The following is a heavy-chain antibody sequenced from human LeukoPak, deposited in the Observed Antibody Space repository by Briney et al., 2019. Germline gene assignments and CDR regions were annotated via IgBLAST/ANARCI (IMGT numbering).Heavy chain of an antibody. V-gene: IGHV3-30*02. J-gene: IGHJ4*02. CDR3: AKDLKLWFGEYYFDY. Sequence: PGGSLRLSCAASGFTFSSYGMHWVRQAPGKGLGWVAFIRYDGSNKYYADSVKGRFTISRDNSKNTLYLQMNSLRAEDTAVYYCAKDLKLWFGEYYFDYWGQGTLVTVSS. CDR2: IRYDGSNK. D-gene: IGHD3-10*01. CDR1: GFTFSSYG.